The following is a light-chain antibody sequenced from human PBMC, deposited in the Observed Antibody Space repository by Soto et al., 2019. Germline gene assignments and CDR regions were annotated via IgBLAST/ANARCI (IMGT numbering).Light chain of an antibody. CDR1: QIIAKY. Sequence: DIPMTQSPSSLSASLGDRVTITGRARQIIAKYLNWYQQKPGKAPKLLIYAASTLQRGVPSRFSGSGSGTDFILTINSLQPEDFATCYCQQSYITPRTFGGGTMVDIK. J-gene: IGKJ4*01. V-gene: IGKV1-39*01. CDR3: QQSYITPRT. CDR2: AAS.